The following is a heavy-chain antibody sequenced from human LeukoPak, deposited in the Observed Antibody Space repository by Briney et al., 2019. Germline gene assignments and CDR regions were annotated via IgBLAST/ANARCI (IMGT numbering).Heavy chain of an antibody. V-gene: IGHV3-30*02. CDR3: AKVSSRNCSGGSCYYYYYYMDV. Sequence: PGGSLRLSCAPSGFTFSSYGMHWVRQAPGKGLEWVAFIRYDGSNKYYADSVKGRFTISRDNSKNTLYLQMNSLRAEDTAVYYCAKVSSRNCSGGSCYYYYYYMDVWGKGTTVTVSS. J-gene: IGHJ6*03. CDR1: GFTFSSYG. D-gene: IGHD2-15*01. CDR2: IRYDGSNK.